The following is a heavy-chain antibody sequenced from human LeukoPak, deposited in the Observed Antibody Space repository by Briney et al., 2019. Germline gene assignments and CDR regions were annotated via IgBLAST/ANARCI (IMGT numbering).Heavy chain of an antibody. CDR2: IRSDGSDT. CDR3: ARDPYSGAYGNTYYYYMDV. CDR1: GFTFSDTW. D-gene: IGHD1-26*01. J-gene: IGHJ6*03. V-gene: IGHV3-74*01. Sequence: GGSLRLSCAASGFTFSDTWMHWVRQAPGEGLVWVSRIRSDGSDTRYAESVKGRFTISRDNARNSLYLQMNSLTAEDTAVYYCARDPYSGAYGNTYYYYMDVWGKGTTVTISS.